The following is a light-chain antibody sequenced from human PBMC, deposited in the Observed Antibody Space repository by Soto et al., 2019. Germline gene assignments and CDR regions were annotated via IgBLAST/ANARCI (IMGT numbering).Light chain of an antibody. CDR2: LNSDGSH. CDR3: QTWGSGIVV. CDR1: SGHSNYA. V-gene: IGLV4-69*01. J-gene: IGLJ2*01. Sequence: QSVLTQSPSASASLGASVKLTCTLSSGHSNYAIAWHQQQSEKGPRYLMKLNSDGSHSKGDGIPDRFSGSSSGAERYLTISSLQSEDEADYYCQTWGSGIVVFGGGTKRTVL.